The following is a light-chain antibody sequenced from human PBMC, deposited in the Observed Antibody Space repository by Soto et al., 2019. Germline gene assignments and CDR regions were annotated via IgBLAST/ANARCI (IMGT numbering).Light chain of an antibody. CDR2: DAS. CDR1: QSVSRY. J-gene: IGKJ4*01. Sequence: EIVLTQSPATLSLSPGERATLSCRASQSVSRYLAWYQQKPGQAPRLLSCDASNRATGIPARFSGSGSGTDFTLTISSLEPEDFAVYYCQQRSDWPSTFGGGTKVQI. CDR3: QQRSDWPST. V-gene: IGKV3-11*01.